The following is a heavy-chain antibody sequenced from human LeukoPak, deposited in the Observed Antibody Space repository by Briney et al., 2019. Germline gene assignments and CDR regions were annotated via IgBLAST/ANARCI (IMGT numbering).Heavy chain of an antibody. V-gene: IGHV1-2*02. J-gene: IGHJ4*02. D-gene: IGHD2-2*01. Sequence: ASVKVSCKASGYTFTGYYMYWVRQAPGQGLEWMGWINPNSGGTNYAQKFQGRVTMTRDTAISTAYMELSRLRSDDTAVYYCASEGYCISTTCSSFDYWGQGTLVTVSS. CDR2: INPNSGGT. CDR3: ASEGYCISTTCSSFDY. CDR1: GYTFTGYY.